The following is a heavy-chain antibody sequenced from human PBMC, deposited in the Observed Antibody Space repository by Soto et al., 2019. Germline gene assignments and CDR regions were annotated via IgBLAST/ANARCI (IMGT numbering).Heavy chain of an antibody. CDR3: TTDPAPSSTRCPNSICVTDYYYDMDV. Sequence: GGSLRLSCAASGFSFSNAWMSWVRQAPGKGLEWVGHIKSKTDGGTTDYAAPVKGRFTISRDDSKNTLYLQMNSLKTEDTAAYYCTTDPAPSSTRCPNSICVTDYYYDMDVWGQGTTVTVSS. CDR2: IKSKTDGGTT. D-gene: IGHD2-2*01. V-gene: IGHV3-15*01. J-gene: IGHJ6*02. CDR1: GFSFSNAW.